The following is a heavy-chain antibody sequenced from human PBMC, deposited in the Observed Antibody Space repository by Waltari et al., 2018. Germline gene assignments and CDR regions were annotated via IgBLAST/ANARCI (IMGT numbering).Heavy chain of an antibody. Sequence: QEKLVESGGGVVQSGRSLKLSCEASGFSFTNYGMHWVRQAPGKWLELVASIGYDGSKKYYADSVKGRFTISRDESKNTVYLQMNSLRAEDTALYYCAKREYTYGYFDYWGQGILVTVSS. CDR1: GFSFTNYG. V-gene: IGHV3-33*03. CDR3: AKREYTYGYFDY. D-gene: IGHD3-10*01. J-gene: IGHJ4*02. CDR2: IGYDGSKK.